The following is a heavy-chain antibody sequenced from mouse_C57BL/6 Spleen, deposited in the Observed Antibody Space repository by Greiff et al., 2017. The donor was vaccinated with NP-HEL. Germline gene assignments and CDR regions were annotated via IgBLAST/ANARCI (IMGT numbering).Heavy chain of an antibody. CDR2: ISGGGGNT. D-gene: IGHD1-1*01. Sequence: DVMLVESGGGLVKPGGSLKLSCAASGFTFSSYTMSWVRQTPEKRLEWVATISGGGGNTYYPDSVKGRFTISRDNAKNTLYLQMSSLRSEDTALYYCARQKSSPYYYAMDYWGQGTSVTVSS. V-gene: IGHV5-9*01. J-gene: IGHJ4*01. CDR3: ARQKSSPYYYAMDY. CDR1: GFTFSSYT.